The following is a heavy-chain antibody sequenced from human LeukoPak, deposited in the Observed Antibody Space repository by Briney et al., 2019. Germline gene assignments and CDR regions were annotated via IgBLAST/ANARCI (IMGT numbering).Heavy chain of an antibody. D-gene: IGHD6-13*01. V-gene: IGHV3-33*01. CDR2: IWYDGSNK. CDR3: ARDFGSSHIDY. CDR1: GFTFSSYG. J-gene: IGHJ4*02. Sequence: GGSLRLSCAASGFTFSSYGMHWVRQAPGKGLEWVAVIWYDGSNKYCADSVKGRFTISRDNSKNTLYLQMNSLRAEDTAVYYCARDFGSSHIDYWGQGTLVTVSS.